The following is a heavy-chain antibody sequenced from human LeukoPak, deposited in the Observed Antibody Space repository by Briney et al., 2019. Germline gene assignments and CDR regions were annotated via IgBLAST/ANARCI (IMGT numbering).Heavy chain of an antibody. V-gene: IGHV4-59*01. D-gene: IGHD5-24*01. CDR1: GGSISTYY. J-gene: IGHJ4*02. CDR3: AGDYKTLAY. CDR2: IYNSGKT. Sequence: SETLSLTCTVSGGSISTYYWSWIRQPPGKGLEWIGYIYNSGKTTYNPSLKNRVTISEDTSKNQFSLKLSSVTAADTAVYFCAGDYKTLAYWGQGTLVTVSS.